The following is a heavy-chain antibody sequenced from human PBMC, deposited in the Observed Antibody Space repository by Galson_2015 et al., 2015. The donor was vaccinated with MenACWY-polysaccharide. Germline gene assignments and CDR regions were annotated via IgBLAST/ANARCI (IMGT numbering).Heavy chain of an antibody. CDR3: ARVEKYSGSYYILH. V-gene: IGHV4-38-2*01. J-gene: IGHJ4*02. D-gene: IGHD1-26*01. Sequence: ETLSLTCAVSDYSIRSGYFWGWIRPPPGKGLEWIASIFHSGSTYYNPSLKSRVTISVDTSKNQFSLKLSSVTAADTAVYYCARVEKYSGSYYILHWGQGTLVTVSS. CDR1: DYSIRSGYF. CDR2: IFHSGST.